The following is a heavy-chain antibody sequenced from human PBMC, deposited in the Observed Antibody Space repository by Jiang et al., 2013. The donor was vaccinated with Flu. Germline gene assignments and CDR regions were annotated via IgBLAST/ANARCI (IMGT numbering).Heavy chain of an antibody. Sequence: PGLVKPSQTLSLTCTVSGGSISSGGYYWSWIRQHPGKGLEWIGYIYYSGSTYYNPSLKSRVTISVDTSKNQFSLKLSSVTAADTAVYYCARSVAATHTDWFDPWGQGTLVTVSS. D-gene: IGHD2-15*01. J-gene: IGHJ5*02. CDR2: IYYSGST. V-gene: IGHV4-31*03. CDR3: ARSVAATHTDWFDP. CDR1: GGSISSGGYY.